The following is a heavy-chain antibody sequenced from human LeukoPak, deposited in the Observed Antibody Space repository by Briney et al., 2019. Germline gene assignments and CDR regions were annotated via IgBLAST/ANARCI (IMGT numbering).Heavy chain of an antibody. CDR1: GGSFSGYY. V-gene: IGHV4-59*10. CDR2: IYTSGST. Sequence: SETLSLTCAVYGGSFSGYYWSWIRQPAGKGLEWIGRIYTSGSTNYNPSLKSRVTMSVDTSKNQFSLKLSSVTAADTAVYYCARATFWVRGNWFDPWGQGTLVTVPS. D-gene: IGHD3-10*01. J-gene: IGHJ5*02. CDR3: ARATFWVRGNWFDP.